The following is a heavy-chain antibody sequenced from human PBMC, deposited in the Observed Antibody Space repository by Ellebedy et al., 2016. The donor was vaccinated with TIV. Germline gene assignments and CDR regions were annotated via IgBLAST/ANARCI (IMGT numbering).Heavy chain of an antibody. CDR3: VGPFGGTRFDY. D-gene: IGHD1-1*01. CDR2: ISWNSLSL. J-gene: IGHJ4*02. CDR1: GFIFDDYA. V-gene: IGHV3-9*01. Sequence: GGSLRLXCVASGFIFDDYAMHWVRQAPGKGLEWVSGISWNSLSLDYADSVKGRFTISRDNAKNSVYLEMNSLRPEDTGLYFCVGPFGGTRFDYWGQGALVTVSS.